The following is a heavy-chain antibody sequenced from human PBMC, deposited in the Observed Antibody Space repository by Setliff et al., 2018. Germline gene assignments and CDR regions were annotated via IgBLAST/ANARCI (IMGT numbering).Heavy chain of an antibody. CDR2: INPKSGGT. J-gene: IGHJ4*02. V-gene: IGHV1-2*02. CDR1: GYTFTAHY. Sequence: GASVKVSCKASGYTFTAHYIHWVRQAPGQGLEWVGWINPKSGGTRYAQKFQGRVTVTADESTSTVYMELNNLRSEDTAVYYCARRDIVTTSLDYWGQGTLVTVSS. D-gene: IGHD5-12*01. CDR3: ARRDIVTTSLDY.